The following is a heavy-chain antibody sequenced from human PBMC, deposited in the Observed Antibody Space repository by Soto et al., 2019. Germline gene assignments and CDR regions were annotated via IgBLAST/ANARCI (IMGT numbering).Heavy chain of an antibody. CDR2: ISGSGGST. Sequence: GGSLRLSCAASGFTFSSYAMSWVRQAPGKGLEWVSAISGSGGSTYYADAVKGRFNISRDNSKNTLYLQMNSLRAEDTAVYYCAKDRLAAAGPQINWFDPWGQGTLVTVSS. CDR3: AKDRLAAAGPQINWFDP. D-gene: IGHD6-13*01. V-gene: IGHV3-23*01. CDR1: GFTFSSYA. J-gene: IGHJ5*02.